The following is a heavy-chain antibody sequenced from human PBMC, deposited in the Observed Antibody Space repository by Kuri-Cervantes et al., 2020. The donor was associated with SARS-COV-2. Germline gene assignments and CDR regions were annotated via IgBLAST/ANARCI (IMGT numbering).Heavy chain of an antibody. D-gene: IGHD7-27*01. J-gene: IGHJ2*01. CDR3: ARDRNWGDWYFDL. Sequence: GGSLRLSCAASGFTFSSYAMSWVRQAPGKGLEWVSSISSSSSYIYYADSVKGRFTISRDNAKNSLYLQMNSLRAEDTAVYYCARDRNWGDWYFDLWGRGTLVTVSS. V-gene: IGHV3-21*01. CDR1: GFTFSSYA. CDR2: ISSSSSYI.